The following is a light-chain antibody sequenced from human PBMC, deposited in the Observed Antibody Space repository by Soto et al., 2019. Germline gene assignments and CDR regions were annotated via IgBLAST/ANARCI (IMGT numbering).Light chain of an antibody. CDR3: MQGRHWPIT. CDR2: KVS. V-gene: IGKV2-30*01. Sequence: DVVMTQSPLSLPVTLGQPASISCRSSQSLVYSDGNTYLNWFQQRPGQSPRRLIYKVSNRDSGVPDRLSGSGSGTDFTLKISTVEAEDVGVYYCMQGRHWPITFGQGTKLEIK. CDR1: QSLVYSDGNTY. J-gene: IGKJ2*01.